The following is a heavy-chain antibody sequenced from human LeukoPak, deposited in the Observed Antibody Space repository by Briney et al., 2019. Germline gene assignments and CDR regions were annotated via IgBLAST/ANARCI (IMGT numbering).Heavy chain of an antibody. CDR1: GGTFSSYA. CDR2: IIPIFGTA. J-gene: IGHJ4*02. V-gene: IGHV1-69*01. Sequence: SSVKLSCKASGGTFSSYAISWVRQAPGQGLEWMGGIIPIFGTANYAQKCQGRVTITADESTSTAYMELSSLRSEDTAVYYCARPSHYDFWSGYSSQDYYFDYWGQGTLVTVSS. CDR3: ARPSHYDFWSGYSSQDYYFDY. D-gene: IGHD3-3*01.